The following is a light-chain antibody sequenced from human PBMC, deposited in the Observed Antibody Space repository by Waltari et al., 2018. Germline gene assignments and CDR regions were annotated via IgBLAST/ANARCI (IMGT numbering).Light chain of an antibody. CDR3: SSYTSSSTWV. Sequence: TISCTGTSSDVGGYNYVSWYQQHPGKAPKLMIYDVSKRPSGVSNRFSGSKSGNTASLTISGLQAEDEAEYSCSSYTSSSTWVFGGGTKLTVL. CDR1: SSDVGGYNY. J-gene: IGLJ3*02. CDR2: DVS. V-gene: IGLV2-14*03.